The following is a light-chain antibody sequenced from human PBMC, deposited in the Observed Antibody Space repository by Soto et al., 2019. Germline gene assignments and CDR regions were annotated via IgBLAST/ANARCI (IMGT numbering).Light chain of an antibody. J-gene: IGLJ3*02. CDR1: SSDVGGYNY. CDR2: EVS. V-gene: IGLV2-14*01. CDR3: SSYTSSSTLV. Sequence: QSALTQPASVSGSPGQSITISCTGTSSDVGGYNYVSWYQQHPGKAPKLMIFEVSNRPSGVSNRFSGSKSGNTASLTISGLQAEDEADYYCSSYTSSSTLVLGGGTQRTVL.